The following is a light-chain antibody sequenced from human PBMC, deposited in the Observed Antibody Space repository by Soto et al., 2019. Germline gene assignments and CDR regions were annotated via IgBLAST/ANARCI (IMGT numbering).Light chain of an antibody. Sequence: EIVLTQFPATLSLSPGERAVLSCKASQSISNYLTWYKQKPGQPPRLLIYDTSNRAAGTPARFSGSGSETEFTLTIRSLQSEDFAVYFCQQYNNWPSFGQGTRLEI. CDR3: QQYNNWPS. V-gene: IGKV3-11*01. J-gene: IGKJ5*01. CDR1: QSISNY. CDR2: DTS.